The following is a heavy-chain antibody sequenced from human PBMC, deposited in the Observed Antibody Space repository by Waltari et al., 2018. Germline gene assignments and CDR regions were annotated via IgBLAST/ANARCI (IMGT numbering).Heavy chain of an antibody. V-gene: IGHV4-39*01. J-gene: IGHJ3*01. Sequence: QLQLQESGPGLVKPSETLSLTCSVSGVSITSNRHYWGWIRQPPGQGLEWIGTMSYTGDTDSSPSLESRVTVSRDTSKNQLSLKLVSVTAADTAVYYCATYIGASVGTAAFDVWGQGTMVAVSS. CDR2: MSYTGDT. D-gene: IGHD1-1*01. CDR1: GVSITSNRHY. CDR3: ATYIGASVGTAAFDV.